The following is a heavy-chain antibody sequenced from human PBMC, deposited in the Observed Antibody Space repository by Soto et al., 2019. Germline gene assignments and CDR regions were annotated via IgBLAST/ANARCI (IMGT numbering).Heavy chain of an antibody. J-gene: IGHJ6*03. CDR1: EFSLSTSGVG. CDR3: GGSSGWYASDYYYMDV. D-gene: IGHD6-19*01. Sequence: ESGPTLVNPTQTLTLTCTFSEFSLSTSGVGVGWIRQPPGKALEWLALIYWDDDKRYSPSLKSRLTITKDTSKNQVVLTMTNMDPVDTATYYCGGSSGWYASDYYYMDVWGKGTTVTVSS. CDR2: IYWDDDK. V-gene: IGHV2-5*02.